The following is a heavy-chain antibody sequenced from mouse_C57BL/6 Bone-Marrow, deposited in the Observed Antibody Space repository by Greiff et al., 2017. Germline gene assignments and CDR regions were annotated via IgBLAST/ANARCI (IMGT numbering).Heavy chain of an antibody. J-gene: IGHJ3*01. V-gene: IGHV5-6*01. Sequence: EVKLMESGGDLVKPGGSLKLSCAASGFTFSSYGMSWVRQTPDKRLEWVATISSGGSYTYYPDSVTGRFTISRDNAKNTLYLQRSSLKSEDTAMYYCARHDGNYEFAYWGQGTLVTVSA. CDR1: GFTFSSYG. D-gene: IGHD2-1*01. CDR3: ARHDGNYEFAY. CDR2: ISSGGSYT.